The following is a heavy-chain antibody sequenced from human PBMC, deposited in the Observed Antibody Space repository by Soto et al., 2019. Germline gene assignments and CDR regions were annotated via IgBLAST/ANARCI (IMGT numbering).Heavy chain of an antibody. CDR1: GYTFTTYV. V-gene: IGHV1-18*01. CDR3: ARDGPPSDY. J-gene: IGHJ4*02. Sequence: GASVKVSCKASGYTFTTYVITWVRQAPGQGLEWVGWIAAYNGKTNYAQKLQGRVTMTTDTSTSTAYMELRSLRSDDTAVYYCARDGPPSDYWGQGTLVTVSS. CDR2: IAAYNGKT.